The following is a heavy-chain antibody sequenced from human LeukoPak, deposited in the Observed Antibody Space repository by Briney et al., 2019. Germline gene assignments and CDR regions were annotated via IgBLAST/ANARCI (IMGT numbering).Heavy chain of an antibody. D-gene: IGHD3-9*01. CDR3: AKVDRGILTGYLDY. J-gene: IGHJ4*02. CDR2: ISGSGTTT. V-gene: IGHV3-23*01. Sequence: GRSLRLSCVASGLTFSSYAMSWVRRSPGKGLDWVSVISGSGTTTYYADSVRGQFTISRDNSKNTLYLQMNSLRAEDTAVYYCAKVDRGILTGYLDYWGQGTLVTVSS. CDR1: GLTFSSYA.